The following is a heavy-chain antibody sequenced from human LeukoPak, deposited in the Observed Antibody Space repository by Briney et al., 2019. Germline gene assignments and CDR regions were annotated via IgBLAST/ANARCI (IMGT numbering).Heavy chain of an antibody. CDR3: AREGPYYYDSSGLDY. D-gene: IGHD3-22*01. V-gene: IGHV4-30-4*08. Sequence: SQTLSLTCAVSGGSISSGDYYWSWLRQPPGMGLEWLGYIYYSGSTYYNPSLNSRVTISVDTSKNQFSLKLSSVTAADTAVYYCAREGPYYYDSSGLDYWGQGTLVTVSS. CDR2: IYYSGST. CDR1: GGSISSGDYY. J-gene: IGHJ4*02.